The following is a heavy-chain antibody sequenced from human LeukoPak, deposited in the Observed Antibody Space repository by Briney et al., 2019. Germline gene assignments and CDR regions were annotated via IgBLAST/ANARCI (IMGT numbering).Heavy chain of an antibody. Sequence: PGGSLRLSCAASGFTLSSYSMNWVRQAPGKGLEWVSYISSSSSTIYYADSVKGRFTISRDNAKNSLYLQMNSLRAEDTAVYYCAREGPGDCSGGSCYSKYWGQGTLVTVSS. J-gene: IGHJ4*02. V-gene: IGHV3-48*04. CDR3: AREGPGDCSGGSCYSKY. CDR1: GFTLSSYS. CDR2: ISSSSSTI. D-gene: IGHD2-15*01.